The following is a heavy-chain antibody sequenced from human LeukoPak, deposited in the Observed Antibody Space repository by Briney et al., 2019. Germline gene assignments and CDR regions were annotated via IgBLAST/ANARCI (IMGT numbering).Heavy chain of an antibody. CDR1: GFTFSSYS. Sequence: GGSLRLSCAASGFTFSSYSMNWVRQAPGKGLEWDSYISSSSSTIYYADSVKGRFTISRDNAKNSLYLQMNSLRAEDTAVYYCARGPPLTTVTNNWFDPWGQGTLVTVSS. CDR3: ARGPPLTTVTNNWFDP. V-gene: IGHV3-48*01. D-gene: IGHD4-11*01. J-gene: IGHJ5*02. CDR2: ISSSSSTI.